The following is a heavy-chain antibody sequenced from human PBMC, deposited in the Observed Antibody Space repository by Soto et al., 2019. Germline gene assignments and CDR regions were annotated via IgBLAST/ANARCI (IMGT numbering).Heavy chain of an antibody. CDR2: ISSNGGST. J-gene: IGHJ4*02. CDR3: ARVQGDKYCSGGSSAPCNYYFDY. D-gene: IGHD2-15*01. Sequence: GGSLRLSCAASGFTFSSYAMHWVRQAPGKGLEYVSAISSNGGSTYYANSVKGRFTISRDNSKNTLYLQMGSLRAEDMAVYYCARVQGDKYCSGGSSAPCNYYFDYWGQGTLVTVSS. V-gene: IGHV3-64*01. CDR1: GFTFSSYA.